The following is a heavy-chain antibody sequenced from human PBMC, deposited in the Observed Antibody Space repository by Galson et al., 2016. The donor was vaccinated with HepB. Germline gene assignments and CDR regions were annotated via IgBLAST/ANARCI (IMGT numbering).Heavy chain of an antibody. Sequence: SLRLSCAASGFTFNTHWMTWVRQAPGEGLEWVADITEDGSNKYYVDSVKGRFTISRDNAKKSLYLQMNSLRAEDTAVYYCVSDSRYCTSYNGKGDAYEIWGQGTMVTVSS. V-gene: IGHV3-7*04. D-gene: IGHD2-8*01. CDR3: VSDSRYCTSYNGKGDAYEI. CDR1: GFTFNTHW. CDR2: ITEDGSNK. J-gene: IGHJ3*02.